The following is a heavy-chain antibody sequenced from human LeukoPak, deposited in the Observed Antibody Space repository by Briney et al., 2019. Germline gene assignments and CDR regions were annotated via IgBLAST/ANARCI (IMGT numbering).Heavy chain of an antibody. CDR1: GGTFIRFA. D-gene: IGHD3-10*01. V-gene: IGHV1-69*13. Sequence: SVKVSCKTSGGTFIRFAISWVRQAPRQGLEWMGGIIPIFGPANYAQKFQGRVTITADESTSTAYMELSSLRSEDTALYYCAKSTYYYGSGEGSNYWYFDLWGRGTLVTVSS. J-gene: IGHJ2*01. CDR2: IIPIFGPA. CDR3: AKSTYYYGSGEGSNYWYFDL.